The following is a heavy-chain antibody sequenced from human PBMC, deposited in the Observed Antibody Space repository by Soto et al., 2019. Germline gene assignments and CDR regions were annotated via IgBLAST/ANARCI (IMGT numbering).Heavy chain of an antibody. CDR2: ISYDGSNK. D-gene: IGHD3-3*01. J-gene: IGHJ3*02. V-gene: IGHV3-30*04. CDR3: ATALDFWSGYYAFDI. CDR1: GFTFSSYA. Sequence: GGSLRLSCAASGFTFSSYAMHWVRQAPGKGLEWVAVISYDGSNKYYADSVKGRFTISRDNAKNSLYLQMNSLRAEDTAVYYCATALDFWSGYYAFDIWGQGTMVTVSS.